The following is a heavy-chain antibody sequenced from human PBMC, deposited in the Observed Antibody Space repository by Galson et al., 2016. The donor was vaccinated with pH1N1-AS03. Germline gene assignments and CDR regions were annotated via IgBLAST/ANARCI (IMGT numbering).Heavy chain of an antibody. CDR2: VDPDTSKT. Sequence: VKVSCKVSGYTFTDYNMHWVQQAPGKGLEWMGLVDPDTSKTKYAEKFQGRVTITADTSRDTAYMDLRGLRSADTAIYYGATDGPRGSLSSWGQGTLVTVSS. D-gene: IGHD6-6*01. CDR1: GYTFTDYN. CDR3: ATDGPRGSLSS. V-gene: IGHV1-69-2*01. J-gene: IGHJ4*02.